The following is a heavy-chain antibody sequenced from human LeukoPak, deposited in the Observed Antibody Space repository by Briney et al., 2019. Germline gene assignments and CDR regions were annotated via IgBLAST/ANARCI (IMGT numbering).Heavy chain of an antibody. V-gene: IGHV4-59*08. J-gene: IGHJ5*02. CDR1: GGSISSYY. D-gene: IGHD2-21*02. CDR2: INHSGST. CDR3: ARQDENDYWFDP. Sequence: PSETLSLTCTVSGGSISSYYWSWIRQPPGKGLEWIGEINHSGSTNYNPSLKSRVTISVDTSKNQFSLNLSSVTAADTALYYCARQDENDYWFDPWGQGTLLTVSS.